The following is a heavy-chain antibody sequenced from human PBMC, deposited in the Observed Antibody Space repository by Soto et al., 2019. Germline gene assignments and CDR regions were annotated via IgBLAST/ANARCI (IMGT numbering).Heavy chain of an antibody. CDR1: GFTFSSYG. Sequence: GGSLRLSCAASGFTFSSYGMHWFRQAPGKGLEWVAVISYDGSNKYYADSVKGRFTISRDNSKNTLYLQMNSLRAEDTAVYYCAKDRGDSSGSDYWGQGTLVTVSS. CDR3: AKDRGDSSGSDY. D-gene: IGHD3-22*01. CDR2: ISYDGSNK. V-gene: IGHV3-30*18. J-gene: IGHJ4*02.